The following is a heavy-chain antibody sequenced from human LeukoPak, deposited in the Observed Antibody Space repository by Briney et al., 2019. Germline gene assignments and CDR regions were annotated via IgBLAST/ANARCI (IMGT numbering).Heavy chain of an antibody. Sequence: SVKVSCKASGGTFSSYAISWVRQAPGQGLEWMGGIIPIFGTANYAQKFQGRVTITADKSTSTAYMELSSLRSEDTAVYYCAKDIDYGDYVVSWGQGTLVTVSS. CDR2: IIPIFGTA. V-gene: IGHV1-69*06. CDR1: GGTFSSYA. J-gene: IGHJ4*02. CDR3: AKDIDYGDYVVS. D-gene: IGHD4-17*01.